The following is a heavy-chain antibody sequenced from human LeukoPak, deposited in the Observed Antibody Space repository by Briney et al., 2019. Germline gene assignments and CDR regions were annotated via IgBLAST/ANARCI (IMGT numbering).Heavy chain of an antibody. Sequence: GGSLRLSCAASGFTFSSYSMNWVCQAPGKGLEWVSSISSSSTYIFYADSVKGRFTISRDNAKNSLYLQMNSLRAEDTAVYYCARKYYDSSAYSVYWGQGTLVTVSS. V-gene: IGHV3-21*01. CDR2: ISSSSTYI. CDR3: ARKYYDSSAYSVY. J-gene: IGHJ4*02. CDR1: GFTFSSYS. D-gene: IGHD3-22*01.